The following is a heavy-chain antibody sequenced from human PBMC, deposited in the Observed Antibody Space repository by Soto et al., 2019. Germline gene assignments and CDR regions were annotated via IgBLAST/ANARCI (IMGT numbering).Heavy chain of an antibody. D-gene: IGHD6-6*01. J-gene: IGHJ6*02. V-gene: IGHV4-61*01. CDR1: GGSVSSGSYY. Sequence: SETLSLTCTVSGGSVSSGSYYWSWIRQPPGKGLEWIGYIYYSGSTNYNPSLKSRVTISVDTSKNQFSLKLSSVTAADTAVYYCARMSTRQEYYYGMDVWGQGTTVTVSS. CDR2: IYYSGST. CDR3: ARMSTRQEYYYGMDV.